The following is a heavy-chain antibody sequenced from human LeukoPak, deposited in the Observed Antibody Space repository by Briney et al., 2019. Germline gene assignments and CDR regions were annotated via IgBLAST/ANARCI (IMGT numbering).Heavy chain of an antibody. J-gene: IGHJ4*02. V-gene: IGHV1-8*01. D-gene: IGHD4-17*01. Sequence: ASVKVSCKASGYTFTSYDISWVRQATGQGLEWMGWMNPNSGNTGYAQKFQGRVTMTRNTSISTAYMELSSLRSEDTAVYYCARVRYDDYGDYGNFDYWGQGTLVTVSS. CDR2: MNPNSGNT. CDR3: ARVRYDDYGDYGNFDY. CDR1: GYTFTSYD.